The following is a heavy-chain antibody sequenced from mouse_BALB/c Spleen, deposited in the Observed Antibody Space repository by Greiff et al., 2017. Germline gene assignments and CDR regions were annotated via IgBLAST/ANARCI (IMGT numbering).Heavy chain of an antibody. CDR3: AREKGGYFSPFAY. V-gene: IGHV2-9*02. CDR2: IWAGGST. CDR1: GFSLTSYG. D-gene: IGHD2-3*01. Sequence: QVQLVESGPGLVAPSQSLSITCTVSGFSLTSYGVHWVRQPPGKGLEWLGVIWAGGSTNYNSALMSRLSISKDNSKSQVFLKMNSLQTDDTAMYYCAREKGGYFSPFAYWGQGTLVTVSA. J-gene: IGHJ3*01.